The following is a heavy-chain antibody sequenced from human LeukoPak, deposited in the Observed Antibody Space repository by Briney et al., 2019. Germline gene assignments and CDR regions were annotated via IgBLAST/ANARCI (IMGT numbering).Heavy chain of an antibody. Sequence: GGSLRLSCAASGFTFSSYGMHGVRQAPGKGLGGVAFIRYDGSNKYYADSVEGRFTISRDNSKNTLYLQMNSLRAEDTAVYYCAGGWPEFCYWGQGTLVTVSS. CDR2: IRYDGSNK. CDR1: GFTFSSYG. J-gene: IGHJ4*02. V-gene: IGHV3-30*02. CDR3: AGGWPEFCY. D-gene: IGHD6-19*01.